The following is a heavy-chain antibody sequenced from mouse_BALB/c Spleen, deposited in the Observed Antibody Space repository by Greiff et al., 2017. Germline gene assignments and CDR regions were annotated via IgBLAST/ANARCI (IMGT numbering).Heavy chain of an antibody. CDR2: ISSGGST. V-gene: IGHV5-6-5*01. Sequence: EVKVVESGGGLVKPGGSLKLSCAASGFTFSSYAMSWVRQTPEKRLEWVASISSGGSTYYPDSVKGRFTISRDNARNILYLQMSSLRSEDTAMYYCARGRVPDYWGQGTTLTVSS. CDR3: ARGRVPDY. CDR1: GFTFSSYA. J-gene: IGHJ2*01.